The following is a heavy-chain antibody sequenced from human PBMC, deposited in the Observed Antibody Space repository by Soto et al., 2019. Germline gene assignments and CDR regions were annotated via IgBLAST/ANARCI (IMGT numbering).Heavy chain of an antibody. D-gene: IGHD1-7*01. J-gene: IGHJ6*02. CDR2: ISAYNGNT. CDR1: GYTFTSYG. CDR3: ARDVTGTNNYYYGMDV. V-gene: IGHV1-18*04. Sequence: ASVKVSCKASGYTFTSYGISWLRQAPGQGLEWMGWISAYNGNTNYAQKLQGRVTMTTDTSTSTAYMELRSLRSDDTAVYYCARDVTGTNNYYYGMDVWGQGTTVTVSS.